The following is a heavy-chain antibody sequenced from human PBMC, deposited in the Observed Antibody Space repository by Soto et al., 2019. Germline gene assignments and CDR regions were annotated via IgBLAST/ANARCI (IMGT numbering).Heavy chain of an antibody. V-gene: IGHV4-31*03. D-gene: IGHD3-22*01. Sequence: NPSETLSLTCTVSGDSISGGNYCWTWIRQHPGRGLEWIGYIYYTGTTHYSPSLQSRVTMSVDTSKNQISLTLTSLTPADTAVYFCARLYTYGYYHFDHWGQGTQVTVSS. CDR3: ARLYTYGYYHFDH. CDR1: GDSISGGNYC. CDR2: IYYTGTT. J-gene: IGHJ4*02.